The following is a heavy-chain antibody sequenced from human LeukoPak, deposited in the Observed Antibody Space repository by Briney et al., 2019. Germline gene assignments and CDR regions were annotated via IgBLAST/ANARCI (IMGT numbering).Heavy chain of an antibody. Sequence: SGGSLRLSCVASGFTFSAYGMQWVRQAPGKGLEWVAVISNDGDNKYYSNSVKGRFTISGDSSKNTLYLQMNSLRPEDTAVYSCAKDLTTLFLASDVWGLGTMVTVSS. V-gene: IGHV3-30*18. CDR1: GFTFSAYG. CDR2: ISNDGDNK. J-gene: IGHJ3*01. CDR3: AKDLTTLFLASDV. D-gene: IGHD4-11*01.